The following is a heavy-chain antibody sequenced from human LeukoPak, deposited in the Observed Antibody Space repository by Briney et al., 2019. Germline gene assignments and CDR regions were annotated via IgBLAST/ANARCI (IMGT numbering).Heavy chain of an antibody. D-gene: IGHD6-6*01. V-gene: IGHV1-69*13. Sequence: ASVKVSCKASGGTFSSYAISWVRQAPGQGLEWMGGIIPIFGTANYAQKFQGRVTITADESTSTAYMELSSLRSEDTAVYYCARDRVGSSSSYFDYWGQGTXVXVSS. J-gene: IGHJ4*02. CDR1: GGTFSSYA. CDR2: IIPIFGTA. CDR3: ARDRVGSSSSYFDY.